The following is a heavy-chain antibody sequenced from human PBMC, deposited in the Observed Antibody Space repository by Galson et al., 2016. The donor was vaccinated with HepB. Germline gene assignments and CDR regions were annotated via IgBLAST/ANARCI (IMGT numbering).Heavy chain of an antibody. V-gene: IGHV4-30-2*01. D-gene: IGHD3-3*01. Sequence: TLSLTCTLSGGSIGSGGHSWIWIRQPLGKGLEFIGYIYHSGLTYFNPSLSSRVSMSVDRSKNQFSLNLTSMTAADTAVYYCARAGFLEWSYFDHWGQGALVAVSS. CDR2: IYHSGLT. J-gene: IGHJ4*02. CDR3: ARAGFLEWSYFDH. CDR1: GGSIGSGGHS.